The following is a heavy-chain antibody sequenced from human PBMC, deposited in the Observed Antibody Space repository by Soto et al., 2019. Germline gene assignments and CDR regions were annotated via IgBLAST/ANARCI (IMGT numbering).Heavy chain of an antibody. Sequence: PSETLSLTCTVSGGSIDSGDYYWSWIRQPPGKGLEWIGYVYYSGTTNYNPFLKSRVTLSLDKSKNQFSLKLSSVTAADTAVYYCARGTRITMVRGVSIDSWGQGTLVTV. J-gene: IGHJ4*02. CDR1: GGSIDSGDYY. D-gene: IGHD3-10*01. CDR2: VYYSGTT. CDR3: ARGTRITMVRGVSIDS. V-gene: IGHV4-61*08.